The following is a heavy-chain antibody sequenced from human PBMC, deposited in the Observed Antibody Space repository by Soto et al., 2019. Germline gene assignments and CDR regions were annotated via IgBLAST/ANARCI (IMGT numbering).Heavy chain of an antibody. Sequence: GGSLRLSCAASGFTLSRKGMHWVRQAPGKGLEWVAVISYDGSNKYYGDSVKGRFTISRDNSKNTVYLQMNSLRAEDTAVYYCAKDALTVAGPQRGSLDVWGQGTTVTAP. D-gene: IGHD6-19*01. J-gene: IGHJ6*02. CDR2: ISYDGSNK. CDR3: AKDALTVAGPQRGSLDV. V-gene: IGHV3-30*18. CDR1: GFTLSRKG.